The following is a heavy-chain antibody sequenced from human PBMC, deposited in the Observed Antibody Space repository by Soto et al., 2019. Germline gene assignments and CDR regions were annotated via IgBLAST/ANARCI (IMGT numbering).Heavy chain of an antibody. CDR1: GGSFSGYY. V-gene: IGHV4-34*01. J-gene: IGHJ5*02. CDR3: ARDWRYNWNYGHGWFDP. Sequence: QVQLQQWGAGLLKPSETLSLTCAVYGGSFSGYYWSWIRQPPGKGLEWLGEINHSGSTNYNPSLKSRVTISVDTSKNQFSLKLSSVTAADTAVYYCARDWRYNWNYGHGWFDPWGQGTLVTVSS. D-gene: IGHD1-7*01. CDR2: INHSGST.